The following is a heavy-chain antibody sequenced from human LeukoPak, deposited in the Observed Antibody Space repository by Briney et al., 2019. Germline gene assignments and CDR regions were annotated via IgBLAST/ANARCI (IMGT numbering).Heavy chain of an antibody. CDR1: GYTFTSYG. D-gene: IGHD3-3*01. CDR3: ARGGGITIFGVVIGY. J-gene: IGHJ4*02. V-gene: IGHV1-18*01. Sequence: ASVKVSCKASGYTFTSYGISWVRQAPGQGLERMGWISAYNGNTNYAQKLQGRVTMTTDTSTSTAYMELRSLRSDDTAVYYCARGGGITIFGVVIGYWGQGTLVTVSS. CDR2: ISAYNGNT.